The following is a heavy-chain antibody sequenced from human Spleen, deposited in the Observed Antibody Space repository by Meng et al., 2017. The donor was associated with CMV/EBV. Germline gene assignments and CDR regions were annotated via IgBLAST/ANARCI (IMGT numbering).Heavy chain of an antibody. CDR2: IVPFLDIA. J-gene: IGHJ5*02. Sequence: KASGGTFIKYTISWGRQAAGQGLEWMGRIVPFLDIANYAQKFRGRITITADKSTNTTYMKLSSLSSDDTAVYYCARMGPALPYNWFDPWGQGTLVTVSS. CDR1: GGTFIKYT. V-gene: IGHV1-69*02. CDR3: ARMGPALPYNWFDP.